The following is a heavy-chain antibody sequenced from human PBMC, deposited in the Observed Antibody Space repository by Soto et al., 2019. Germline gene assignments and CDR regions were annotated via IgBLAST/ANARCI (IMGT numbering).Heavy chain of an antibody. CDR1: VVSIINTSYY. Sequence: SETLSLTCNVSVVSIINTSYYWCWIRHPPGKGLEWIGTVYFDGTTFYNPSLKSRLIISVDTSKNQFSLSLTSVTSADTAFYYCARHGSSWGQGTLVTVSS. CDR3: ARHGSS. J-gene: IGHJ5*02. V-gene: IGHV4-39*01. CDR2: VYFDGTT.